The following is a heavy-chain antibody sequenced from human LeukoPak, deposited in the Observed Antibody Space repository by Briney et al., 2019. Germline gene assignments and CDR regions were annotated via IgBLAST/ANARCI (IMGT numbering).Heavy chain of an antibody. V-gene: IGHV3-11*01. J-gene: IGHJ4*02. CDR2: ISSSGSTI. CDR1: GFTFSDYY. Sequence: GGSLGLSCAASGFTFSDYYMSWIRQAPGKGLEWVSYISSSGSTIYYADSVEGRFTISRDNAKNSLYLQMNSLRAEDTAVYYCARDHCSSTSCYIGCWGQGTLVTVSS. CDR3: ARDHCSSTSCYIGC. D-gene: IGHD2-2*02.